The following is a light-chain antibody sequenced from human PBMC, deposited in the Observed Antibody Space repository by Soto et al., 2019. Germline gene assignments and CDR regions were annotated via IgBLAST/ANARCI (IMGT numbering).Light chain of an antibody. V-gene: IGKV3-15*01. J-gene: IGKJ4*01. Sequence: EIVMTQSPATLSVSPFXXXXXXCRAAQGVTTNFAWYQHKPGQTPRLLIYDTSTRATGVPARFSGSRSGPDFTLTISSLESEDSGIYYCQQRHNWLTFGGGTKVDIK. CDR3: QQRHNWLT. CDR2: DTS. CDR1: QGVTTN.